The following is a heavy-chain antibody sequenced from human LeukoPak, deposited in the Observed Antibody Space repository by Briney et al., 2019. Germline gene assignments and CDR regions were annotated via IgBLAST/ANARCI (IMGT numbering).Heavy chain of an antibody. CDR3: ARSTYYYGSGSDDRFDP. V-gene: IGHV1-46*01. Sequence: AASVKVSCKASGYTFTSYYMHWVRQAPGQGLEWMGIINPSGGSTSYAQKFQGRVTMTRDTSTSTVYMELSSLRSEDTAVYYCARSTYYYGSGSDDRFDPWGQGTLVTVSS. CDR1: GYTFTSYY. CDR2: INPSGGST. J-gene: IGHJ5*02. D-gene: IGHD3-10*01.